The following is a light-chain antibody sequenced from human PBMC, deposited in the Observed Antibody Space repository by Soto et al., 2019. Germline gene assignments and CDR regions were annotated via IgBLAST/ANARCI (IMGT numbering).Light chain of an antibody. CDR3: QAWDRSTAV. CDR2: KDG. J-gene: IGLJ2*01. V-gene: IGLV3-1*01. Sequence: SYELTQPPSVSVSPGQIASITCSGDKLGDKFACWYQQKPGQSPVMVIYKDGKRPSGIPERFSGSNSGTTATLTISETQAMDEADYYCQAWDRSTAVFGGGTKLTVL. CDR1: KLGDKF.